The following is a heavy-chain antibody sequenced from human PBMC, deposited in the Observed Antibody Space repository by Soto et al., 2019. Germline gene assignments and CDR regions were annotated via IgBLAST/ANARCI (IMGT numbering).Heavy chain of an antibody. CDR2: IYPGDSDT. CDR1: GYSFTGYW. V-gene: IGHV5-51*01. CDR3: ARRGVGATIDY. J-gene: IGHJ4*02. D-gene: IGHD1-26*01. Sequence: GASVKVSCKGSGYSFTGYWIGWVRQMPGKGLEWMGIIYPGDSDTRYSPSFQGQVTISADKSISTAYLQWSSLKASDTAMYYCARRGVGATIDYWGQGTLVTVSS.